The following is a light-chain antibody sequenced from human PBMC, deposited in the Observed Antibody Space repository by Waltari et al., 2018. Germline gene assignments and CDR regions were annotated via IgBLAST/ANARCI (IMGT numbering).Light chain of an antibody. CDR3: QTGGHGTWV. Sequence: LVLTQSPSASASLVPSVKLTCTLSSGYSSNVIAWLQQQPGKDPRYLMKVNSDGSHRKGDDIPDRFSASKSGTECQLTISSLQSEDEADYFCQTGGHGTWVFGGGTKLTVL. J-gene: IGLJ3*02. CDR2: VNSDGSH. V-gene: IGLV4-69*01. CDR1: SGYSSNV.